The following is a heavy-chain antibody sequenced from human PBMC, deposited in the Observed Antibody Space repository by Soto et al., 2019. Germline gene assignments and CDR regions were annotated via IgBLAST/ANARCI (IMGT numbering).Heavy chain of an antibody. CDR1: GGAFSTSG. J-gene: IGHJ4*02. CDR3: AREYSSGWSGY. V-gene: IGHV1-69*01. Sequence: QVHLVQSGAELKKPGSSVKVSCMASGGAFSTSGISWVRQAPGQGLEWVGRIVPLLGTPNYAQTFQGRVTLTADASTSTAYMELSSLRSEDTGVYYCAREYSSGWSGYWGQGTLVTVSS. D-gene: IGHD6-19*01. CDR2: IVPLLGTP.